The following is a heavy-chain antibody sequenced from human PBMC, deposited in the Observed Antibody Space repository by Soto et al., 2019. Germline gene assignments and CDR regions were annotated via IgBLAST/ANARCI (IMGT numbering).Heavy chain of an antibody. CDR2: IYYSGST. J-gene: IGHJ4*02. V-gene: IGHV4-59*01. CDR1: GGSISSYY. D-gene: IGHD5-12*01. Sequence: SETLSLTCTVSGGSISSYYWSWIRQPPGKGLEWIGYIYYSGSTNYNPSLKSRVTISVDTSKNQFSLKLSSVTAADTAVYYCARDVTYFFFPSGVPAVSYSGYDYFDYWGQGTLVTVSS. CDR3: ARDVTYFFFPSGVPAVSYSGYDYFDY.